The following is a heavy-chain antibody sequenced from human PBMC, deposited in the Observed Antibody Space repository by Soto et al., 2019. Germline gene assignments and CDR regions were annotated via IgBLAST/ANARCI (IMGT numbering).Heavy chain of an antibody. J-gene: IGHJ4*02. CDR3: AKRPLKFEGSYFDY. D-gene: IGHD3-10*01. CDR1: GFTFTNYP. V-gene: IGHV3-23*01. CDR2: ISGSGGST. Sequence: EAQVLDSGGGLVQPGGSLRLSCAASGFTFTNYPMAWVRQAPAKGLEWVSTISGSGGSTFYADSVKGRFTISRDNSKNTVYLQMNSLRVEDTAVYYCAKRPLKFEGSYFDYWGQGTLVTVSS.